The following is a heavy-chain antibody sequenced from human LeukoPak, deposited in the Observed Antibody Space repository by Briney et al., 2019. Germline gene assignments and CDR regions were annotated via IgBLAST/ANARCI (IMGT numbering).Heavy chain of an antibody. CDR3: ASTAAAGIFDY. CDR1: GFTFSSYW. V-gene: IGHV3-7*01. Sequence: GGSLRLSCAASGFTFSSYWMSWVRQAPGKGLEWVANIKQDGSEKYYVDSVKGRFTISRDNAKNSLYLQMNSLRAEDTAVYYCASTAAAGIFDYWGQGTLVTVSS. D-gene: IGHD6-13*01. J-gene: IGHJ4*02. CDR2: IKQDGSEK.